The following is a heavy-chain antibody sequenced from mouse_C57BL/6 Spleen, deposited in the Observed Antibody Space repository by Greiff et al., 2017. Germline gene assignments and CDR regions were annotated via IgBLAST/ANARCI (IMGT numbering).Heavy chain of an antibody. CDR1: GFTFSSYT. D-gene: IGHD2-4*01. J-gene: IGHJ4*01. CDR3: AMYYDYDVYAMDY. CDR2: ISGGGGNT. Sequence: EVMLVESGGGLVKPGGSLKLSCAASGFTFSSYTMSWVRQTPEQRLEWVATISGGGGNTYYPDSVKGRFTISRDNAKNTLYLQMSSLMSEDTALYCCAMYYDYDVYAMDYWGQGTSVTVSS. V-gene: IGHV5-9*01.